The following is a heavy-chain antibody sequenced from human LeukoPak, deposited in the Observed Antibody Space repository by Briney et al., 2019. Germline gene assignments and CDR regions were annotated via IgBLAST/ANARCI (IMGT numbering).Heavy chain of an antibody. CDR2: IEPDGSVK. CDR1: GFTFSDLW. V-gene: IGHV3-7*01. CDR3: ARGGSDSSRYWLY. J-gene: IGHJ4*02. D-gene: IGHD6-25*01. Sequence: GGSLTLSCAASGFTFSDLWITWVRQAPGKGPEWVATIEPDGSVKYYVDSVKGRFTISRDNADNSLYLQMNSLRGEDTAVYFCARGGSDSSRYWLYWGQGTLVTVSS.